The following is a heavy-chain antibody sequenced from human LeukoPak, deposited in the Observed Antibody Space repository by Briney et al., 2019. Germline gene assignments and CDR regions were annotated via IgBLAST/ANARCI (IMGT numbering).Heavy chain of an antibody. V-gene: IGHV3-43*02. D-gene: IGHD5/OR15-5a*01. J-gene: IGHJ4*02. CDR2: ISGDGGPT. CDR1: GFIFSDYY. Sequence: GGSLRPSCAAYGFIFSDYYMGWVRHVGGKGMECVSIISGDGGPTSYPDSVNRRVTISRDNSKNSLYLQMNSLSTEDTAFYYCAKDVSGSIDSWGQGTLVTVSS. CDR3: AKDVSGSIDS.